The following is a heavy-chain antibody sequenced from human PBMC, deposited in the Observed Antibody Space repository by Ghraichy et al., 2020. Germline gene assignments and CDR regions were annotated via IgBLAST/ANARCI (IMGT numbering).Heavy chain of an antibody. Sequence: SQTLSLTCTVSGGSISSSSYYWGWIRQPPGKGLECIGSIYYSGSTYYNPSLKSRVTISVDTSKNQFSLKLSSVTAADTAVYYCARPRAAATVYFDYWGQGTLVTVSS. CDR3: ARPRAAATVYFDY. CDR1: GGSISSSSYY. D-gene: IGHD5-18*01. CDR2: IYYSGST. J-gene: IGHJ4*02. V-gene: IGHV4-39*01.